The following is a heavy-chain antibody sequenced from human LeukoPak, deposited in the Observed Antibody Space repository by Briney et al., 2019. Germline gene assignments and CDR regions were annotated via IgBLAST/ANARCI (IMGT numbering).Heavy chain of an antibody. Sequence: PSETLTLTCGVYGGTFNGYYLNWIRQPPGKGLEWIGEIHHSGRTQSNPSLQRRLTISVDTSKRQFSLKLSSVSAADTAVYYCARLREAYGMDVCGEGTTVTVS. D-gene: IGHD3-10*01. J-gene: IGHJ6*02. V-gene: IGHV4-34*01. CDR1: GGTFNGYY. CDR3: ARLREAYGMDV. CDR2: IHHSGRT.